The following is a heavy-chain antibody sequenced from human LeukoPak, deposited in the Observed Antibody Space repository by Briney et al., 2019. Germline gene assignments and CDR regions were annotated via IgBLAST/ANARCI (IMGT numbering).Heavy chain of an antibody. J-gene: IGHJ4*02. V-gene: IGHV1-69*13. Sequence: SVKVSCKASGGTFSSYAISWVRQAPGQGLEWMGGIIPIFGTANYAQKFQGRVTITADESTSTAYMELSSLRSEDTAVYYCARAVPATAGFDYWGQGTLVTVSS. CDR3: ARAVPATAGFDY. D-gene: IGHD2-2*01. CDR1: GGTFSSYA. CDR2: IIPIFGTA.